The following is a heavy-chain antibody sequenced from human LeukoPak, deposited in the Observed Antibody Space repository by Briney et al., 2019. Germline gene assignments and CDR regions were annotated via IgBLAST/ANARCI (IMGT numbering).Heavy chain of an antibody. CDR2: ISWNSGSI. CDR1: GDSMTSYY. V-gene: IGHV3-9*01. Sequence: LSLTCTVSGDSMTSYYWSWIRQPPGKGLEWVSGISWNSGSIGYADSVKGRFTISRDNAKNSLYLQMNSLRAEDTAVYHCARDPAPQGWFDSWGQGTLVTVSS. CDR3: ARDPAPQGWFDS. J-gene: IGHJ5*01.